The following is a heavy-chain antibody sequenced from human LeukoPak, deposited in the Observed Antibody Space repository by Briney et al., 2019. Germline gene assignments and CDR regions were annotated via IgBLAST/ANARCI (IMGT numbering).Heavy chain of an antibody. D-gene: IGHD1-26*01. CDR3: ARVIIRGIIVGALDY. J-gene: IGHJ4*02. CDR1: GFTFSSYW. Sequence: GGSLRLSCAASGFTFSSYWMSWVRQAPGKGLEWVANIKQDGSEKYYVDSVKGRFTISRDNAKNSLYLQMNSLRAEDTAVYYRARVIIRGIIVGALDYWGQGTLVTVSS. CDR2: IKQDGSEK. V-gene: IGHV3-7*01.